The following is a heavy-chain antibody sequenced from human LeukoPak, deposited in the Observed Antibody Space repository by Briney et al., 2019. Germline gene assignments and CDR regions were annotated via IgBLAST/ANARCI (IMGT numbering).Heavy chain of an antibody. V-gene: IGHV4-4*07. D-gene: IGHD6-19*01. CDR3: ARGHSSGWYGWYFDY. Sequence: SETLSLTCTVSGGSISSYYWSWIRQPAGKGLEWIGRIYTSGSTNYNPSLKSRVTMSVDTSKNQFSLKLSAVTAADTAVYYCARGHSSGWYGWYFDYWGQGTLVTVSS. J-gene: IGHJ4*02. CDR2: IYTSGST. CDR1: GGSISSYY.